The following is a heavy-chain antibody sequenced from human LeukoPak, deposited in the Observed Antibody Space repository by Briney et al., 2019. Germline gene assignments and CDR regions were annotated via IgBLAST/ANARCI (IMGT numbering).Heavy chain of an antibody. CDR2: ISSSSSYI. Sequence: GGSLRLSCAASGFTFSSYWMHWVRQAPGKGLEWVSSISSSSSYIYYADSVKGRFTISRDNAKNSLYLQMNSLRAEDTAVYYCASRLFRTTNFDYWGQGTLVTVSS. CDR3: ASRLFRTTNFDY. D-gene: IGHD2-21*01. J-gene: IGHJ4*02. V-gene: IGHV3-21*01. CDR1: GFTFSSYW.